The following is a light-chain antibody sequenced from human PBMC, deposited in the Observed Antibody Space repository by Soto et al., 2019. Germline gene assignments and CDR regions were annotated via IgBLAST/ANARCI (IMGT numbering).Light chain of an antibody. CDR2: GAS. Sequence: EIVMTQSPATLSVSPGERATLSCRASQSVGSNLAWYQQKPGQAPRLLMYGASTRATGVPARFSGSGSGAEFTLAISSLQSEDVAVYYCQQYNNRPPWTFCQGTKVEIE. CDR1: QSVGSN. J-gene: IGKJ1*01. V-gene: IGKV3-15*01. CDR3: QQYNNRPPWT.